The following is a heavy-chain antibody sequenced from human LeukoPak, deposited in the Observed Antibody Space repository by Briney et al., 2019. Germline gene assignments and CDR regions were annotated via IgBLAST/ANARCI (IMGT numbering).Heavy chain of an antibody. Sequence: GGSLRLSCAASGFTFSSYEMNWVRQAPGKGLEWVSKISSSGGTIDYADSVKGRFTTSRDNAKNSLYLQMNSLRAEDTAIYYCARGTSTSLWGQGTLVTVSS. J-gene: IGHJ4*02. D-gene: IGHD5/OR15-5a*01. CDR3: ARGTSTSL. CDR2: ISSSGGTI. CDR1: GFTFSSYE. V-gene: IGHV3-48*03.